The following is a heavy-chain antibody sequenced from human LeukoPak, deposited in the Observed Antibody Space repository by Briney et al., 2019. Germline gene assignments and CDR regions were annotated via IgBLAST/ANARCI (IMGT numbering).Heavy chain of an antibody. CDR1: GFTFSSYA. CDR2: ISYDGSNK. Sequence: GGSLRLSCAASGFTFSSYAMHWVRQAPGKGLEWVAVISYDGSNKYYADSVKGRFTTSRDNSKNTLFLQMNSLRAEDTAIYYCAKYGPQDSGSSHFDYWGQGALVTVSS. J-gene: IGHJ4*02. V-gene: IGHV3-30-3*02. CDR3: AKYGPQDSGSSHFDY. D-gene: IGHD1-26*01.